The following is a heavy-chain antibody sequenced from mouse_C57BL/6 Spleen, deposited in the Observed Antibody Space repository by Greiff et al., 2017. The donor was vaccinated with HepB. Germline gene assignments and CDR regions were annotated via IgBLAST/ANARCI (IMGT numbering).Heavy chain of an antibody. Sequence: EVQLVESGPGLVKPSQSLSLTCSVTGYSITSGYYWNWIRQFPGNKLEWMGYISYDGSNNYNPSLKNRISITRDTSKNQFFLKLNSLTTEDTATYYCARDGVPYAMDYWGQGTSVTVSS. CDR3: ARDGVPYAMDY. D-gene: IGHD6-1*01. CDR1: GYSITSGYY. V-gene: IGHV3-6*01. CDR2: ISYDGSN. J-gene: IGHJ4*01.